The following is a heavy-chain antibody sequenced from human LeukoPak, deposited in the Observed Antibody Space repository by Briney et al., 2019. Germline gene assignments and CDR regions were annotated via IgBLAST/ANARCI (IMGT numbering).Heavy chain of an antibody. CDR1: GFTFSSYA. J-gene: IGHJ4*02. CDR3: ANSLVRGVIISYFDY. V-gene: IGHV3-21*01. CDR2: ISSSSYI. Sequence: GGSLRLSCAASGFTFSSYAMSWVRQAPGKGLEWVSSISSSSYIYYADSVKGRFTISRDNAKNSLYLQMNSLRAEDTAVYYCANSLVRGVIISYFDYWGQGTLVTVSS. D-gene: IGHD3-10*01.